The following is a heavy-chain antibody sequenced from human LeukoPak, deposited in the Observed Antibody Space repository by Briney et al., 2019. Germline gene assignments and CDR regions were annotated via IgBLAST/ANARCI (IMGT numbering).Heavy chain of an antibody. Sequence: GGSLRLSCAASGFTFSSYAMSWVRQAPGKGLEWVSAISGSGGSTYYADSVKGRFTISRDNSKNTLYLQMNSLRAEDTAVYYRAKVPVYDSGGYYSGDFYFDYWGQGTLVTVSS. CDR2: ISGSGGST. CDR3: AKVPVYDSGGYYSGDFYFDY. D-gene: IGHD3-22*01. V-gene: IGHV3-23*01. J-gene: IGHJ4*02. CDR1: GFTFSSYA.